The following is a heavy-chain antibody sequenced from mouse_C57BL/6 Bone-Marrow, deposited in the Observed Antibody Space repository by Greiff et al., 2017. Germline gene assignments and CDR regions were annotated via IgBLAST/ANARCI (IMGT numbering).Heavy chain of an antibody. Sequence: VQLQQPGAELVMPGASVKLSCKASGYTFTSYWMHWVKQRPGQGLEWIGEIDPSDSYTNYNQKFKGKSTLTVDKSSSTAYMQLSSLTSEDSAVYYCARERGFITTVVVPLDYWGQGTTLTVSS. CDR2: IDPSDSYT. D-gene: IGHD1-1*01. CDR1: GYTFTSYW. V-gene: IGHV1-69*01. J-gene: IGHJ2*01. CDR3: ARERGFITTVVVPLDY.